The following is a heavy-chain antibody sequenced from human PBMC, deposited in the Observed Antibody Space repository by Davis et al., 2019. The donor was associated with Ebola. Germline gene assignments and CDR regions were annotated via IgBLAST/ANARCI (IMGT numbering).Heavy chain of an antibody. CDR2: IIPILGIA. Sequence: SVTVSCMVSGYTLPELSMHWVRQAPGQGLEWMGRIIPILGIANYAQKFQGRVTITADKSTSTAYMELSSLRSEDTAVYYCARELGRIAVADRGDYWGQGTLVTVSS. J-gene: IGHJ4*02. CDR1: GYTLPELS. V-gene: IGHV1-69*04. CDR3: ARELGRIAVADRGDY. D-gene: IGHD6-19*01.